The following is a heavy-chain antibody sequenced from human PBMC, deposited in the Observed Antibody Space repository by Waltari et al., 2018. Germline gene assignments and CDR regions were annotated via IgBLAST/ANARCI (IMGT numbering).Heavy chain of an antibody. CDR2: INHGVKT. J-gene: IGHJ4*02. V-gene: IGHV4-34*01. CDR3: VRSHCIGDSCFRYFDS. CDR1: EGSFSAFF. Sequence: VRLDQWGTELVEPWETLSLTCAVYEGSFSAFFWSWVRQAPGKGLEWIGEINHGVKTDYNPSLKSRLFMSVDPSKNQFSLMLSSVTAADTAVYYCVRSHCIGDSCFRYFDSWGLGTLVTVSS. D-gene: IGHD2-15*01.